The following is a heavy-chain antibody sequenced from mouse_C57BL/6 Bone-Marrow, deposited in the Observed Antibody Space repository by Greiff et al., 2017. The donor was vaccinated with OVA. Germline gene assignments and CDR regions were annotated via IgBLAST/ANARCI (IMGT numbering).Heavy chain of an antibody. CDR1: GFTFSDYG. J-gene: IGHJ1*03. D-gene: IGHD1-1*01. V-gene: IGHV5-17*01. Sequence: EVMLVESGGGLVKPGGSLKLSCAASGFTFSDYGMHWVRQAPEKGLEWVAYISSGSSTIYYADTVKGRFTISRDNAKNALFLQMTSLRSEDTAMYYCARRDYGSSYVGYFDVWGTGTTVTVSS. CDR2: ISSGSSTI. CDR3: ARRDYGSSYVGYFDV.